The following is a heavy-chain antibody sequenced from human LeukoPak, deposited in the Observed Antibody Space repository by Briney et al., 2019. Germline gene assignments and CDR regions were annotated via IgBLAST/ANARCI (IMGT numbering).Heavy chain of an antibody. CDR2: MSDSGNNT. D-gene: IGHD3-10*01. Sequence: GGSLRLSCAASGFTFSSYEMNWVRQAPGKGLEWVSGMSDSGNNTYYADSVKGRFTISRDNSKNTLYLQMNSLRAEDTAVYYCAKGGAVSSKSITMVRGTRRYYYYMDVWGKGTTVTISS. V-gene: IGHV3-23*01. CDR3: AKGGAVSSKSITMVRGTRRYYYYMDV. CDR1: GFTFSSYE. J-gene: IGHJ6*03.